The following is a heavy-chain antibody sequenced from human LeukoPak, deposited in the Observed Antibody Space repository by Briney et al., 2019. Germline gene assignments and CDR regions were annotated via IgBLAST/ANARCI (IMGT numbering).Heavy chain of an antibody. CDR3: ARLDDYCSGGSCYGYFDY. CDR1: GGSISSYY. CDR2: IYYSGST. J-gene: IGHJ4*02. D-gene: IGHD2-15*01. V-gene: IGHV4-59*08. Sequence: SETLSLTCTVSGGSISSYYWSWIRHPPGKGLEWIGYIYYSGSTNYNPSLKSRVTISVDTSKNQFSLKLSPVTAADTAVYYCARLDDYCSGGSCYGYFDYWGQGTLVTVSS.